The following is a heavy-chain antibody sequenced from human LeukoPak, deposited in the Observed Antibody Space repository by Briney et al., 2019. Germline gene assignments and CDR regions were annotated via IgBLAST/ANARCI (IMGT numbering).Heavy chain of an antibody. J-gene: IGHJ4*02. D-gene: IGHD3-9*01. CDR3: ARDPGDTDWYNFDF. Sequence: SETLSLTCTVSGGSLSGHFWSWFRRPPGKGLENIGYIHSSGSTNYNPSYKSRVTVSLEMSKNQFSLSLSSVTAAVTAVYYCARDPGDTDWYNFDFWGQGILVTVSS. CDR1: GGSLSGHF. CDR2: IHSSGST. V-gene: IGHV4-59*11.